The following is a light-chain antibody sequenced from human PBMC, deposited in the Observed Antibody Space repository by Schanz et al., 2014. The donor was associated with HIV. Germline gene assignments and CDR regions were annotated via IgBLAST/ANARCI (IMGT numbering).Light chain of an antibody. Sequence: EIVLTQSPGTLSLSPGERATLSCRASQSVSSNLAWYQQKPGQAPRLVISGASSRAAGIPDRFSGSGSGTDFTLTVSRLEPDDFAVYYCQHYSGSSYTFGQGTKLEIK. J-gene: IGKJ2*01. CDR1: QSVSSN. CDR2: GAS. V-gene: IGKV3-20*01. CDR3: QHYSGSSYT.